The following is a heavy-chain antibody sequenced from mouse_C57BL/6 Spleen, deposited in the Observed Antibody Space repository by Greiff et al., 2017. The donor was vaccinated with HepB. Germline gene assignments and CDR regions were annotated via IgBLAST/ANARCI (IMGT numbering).Heavy chain of an antibody. CDR2: ISYDGSN. D-gene: IGHD1-1*01. CDR1: GYSITSGYY. CDR3: ARRGYGSRPFDY. J-gene: IGHJ2*01. Sequence: EVKLEESGPGLVKPSQSLSLTCSVTGYSITSGYYWNWIRQFPGNKLEWMGYISYDGSNNYNPSLKNRISITRDTSKNQFFLKLNSVTTEDTATYYCARRGYGSRPFDYWGQGTTLTVSS. V-gene: IGHV3-6*01.